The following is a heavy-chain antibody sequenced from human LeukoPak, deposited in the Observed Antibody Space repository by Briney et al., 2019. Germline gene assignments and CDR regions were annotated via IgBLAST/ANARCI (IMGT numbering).Heavy chain of an antibody. Sequence: VASVNVSCKASGYTFSDYNIHWVRQAPGQGLEWVGRIISNSGGTNYAQNFQDRVTMTRDTSISTAFMELRRLRSDDTAVYYCARGHNYGYEYWGQGTLVTVSS. CDR2: IISNSGGT. D-gene: IGHD5-18*01. J-gene: IGHJ4*02. CDR1: GYTFSDYN. V-gene: IGHV1-2*06. CDR3: ARGHNYGYEY.